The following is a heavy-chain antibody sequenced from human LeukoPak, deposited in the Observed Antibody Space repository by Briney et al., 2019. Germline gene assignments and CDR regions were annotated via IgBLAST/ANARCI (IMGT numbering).Heavy chain of an antibody. CDR3: ARAAFVDYYYGMDV. V-gene: IGHV3-74*01. CDR2: INSDGSST. CDR1: GFTFSSYW. J-gene: IGHJ6*04. Sequence: GGSLRLSCAASGFTFSSYWMHWVRQAPGKGLVWVSRINSDGSSTSYADFVKGRFTISRDNAKNTLYLRMNSLRAEDTAVYYCARAAFVDYYYGMDVWGKGTTVTVSS.